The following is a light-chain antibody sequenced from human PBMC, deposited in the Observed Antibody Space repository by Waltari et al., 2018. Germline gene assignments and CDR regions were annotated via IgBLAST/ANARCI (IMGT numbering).Light chain of an antibody. CDR3: HQYNYLGT. Sequence: EIVLTQSPATLSVPPGERATLSCRASQSISSNLVWYQQKPGQAPSLLIYGASTRATGIPARFSGSGSGTEFTLTISSLQSEDSAVYYCHQYNYLGTFGQGTKVEIK. CDR1: QSISSN. V-gene: IGKV3-15*01. CDR2: GAS. J-gene: IGKJ1*01.